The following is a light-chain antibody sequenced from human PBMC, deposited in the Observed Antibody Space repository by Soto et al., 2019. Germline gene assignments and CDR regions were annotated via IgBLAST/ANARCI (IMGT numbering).Light chain of an antibody. Sequence: QSALTQPRSVSGSPGQSVTISCSGTSSDIGTYKYVSWYQQHPGKAPKLLIYSVTKRPSGVPDRFSGSRSGNTASLTISGLQAEDEADYYCCSFAGNYRIFGTGTKVT. CDR3: CSFAGNYRI. V-gene: IGLV2-11*01. CDR1: SSDIGTYKY. J-gene: IGLJ1*01. CDR2: SVT.